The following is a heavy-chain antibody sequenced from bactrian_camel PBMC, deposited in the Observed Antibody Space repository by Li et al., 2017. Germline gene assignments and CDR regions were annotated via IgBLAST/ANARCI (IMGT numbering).Heavy chain of an antibody. CDR3: VRAWDY. CDR1: GFPFSSYS. V-gene: IGHV3S6*01. CDR2: IDRIGFT. Sequence: HVQLVESGGGLVQPGGSLRLSCAASGFPFSSYSIHWVRQAPGKGLELVSAIDRIGFTFQLDSVKGRFTISRDNAKNTIYLQMNSLKPEDTGVYYCVRAWDYWGQGTQVTVS. J-gene: IGHJ4*01.